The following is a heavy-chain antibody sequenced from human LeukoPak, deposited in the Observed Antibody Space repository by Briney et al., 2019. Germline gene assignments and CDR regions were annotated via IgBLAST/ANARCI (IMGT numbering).Heavy chain of an antibody. Sequence: PGGSLRLSCSASGFTSTFTFSDSAMCWVRQAPGKGLEWVSAMTESPARKLYADSVKGRFKVYRDNSKNTLYLQMNSLRAEDTAVYYCARDSSSAPVYYYGMDVWGQGTTVTVSS. V-gene: IGHV3-23*01. J-gene: IGHJ6*02. D-gene: IGHD6-19*01. CDR1: GFTSTFTFSDSA. CDR3: ARDSSSAPVYYYGMDV. CDR2: MTESPARK.